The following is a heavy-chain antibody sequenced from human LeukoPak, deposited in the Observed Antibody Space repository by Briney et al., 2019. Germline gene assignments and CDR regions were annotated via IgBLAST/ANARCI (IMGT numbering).Heavy chain of an antibody. Sequence: GRSLRLSCAASGFTFSSYGMHWVRQAPGKGLEWVAVISYDGSSKYYADSVKGRFTISRDNSKNTLYLQMNSLRAEDTAVYYCAKLPTTYYYDSSGRNGAFDIWGQGTMVTVSS. V-gene: IGHV3-30*18. CDR3: AKLPTTYYYDSSGRNGAFDI. D-gene: IGHD3-22*01. J-gene: IGHJ3*02. CDR1: GFTFSSYG. CDR2: ISYDGSSK.